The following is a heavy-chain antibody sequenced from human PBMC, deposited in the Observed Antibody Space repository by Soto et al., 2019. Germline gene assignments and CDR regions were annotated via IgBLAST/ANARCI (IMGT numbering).Heavy chain of an antibody. CDR1: GFTFSSYS. CDR2: ISSSSSYI. D-gene: IGHD2-21*02. Sequence: EVQLVESGGGLVKPGGSLRLSCAASGFTFSSYSMNWVRQAPGKGLEWVSSISSSSSYIYYADSVKGRFTIPRDNAKNSLYLQMNSLRAEDKAVYYCARDKLRYCVGDCYYYYGMDVWGQGTTVTVSS. J-gene: IGHJ6*02. V-gene: IGHV3-21*01. CDR3: ARDKLRYCVGDCYYYYGMDV.